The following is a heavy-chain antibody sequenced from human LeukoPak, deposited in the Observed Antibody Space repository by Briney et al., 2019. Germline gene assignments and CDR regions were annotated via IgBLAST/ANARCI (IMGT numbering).Heavy chain of an antibody. J-gene: IGHJ1*01. Sequence: GGSLRLSCAASGFTFDDYAMRWGRQALGKGLWCGSVISWKSGSIGYAHSVRGRFTISRDNAKNSLYLQMNSLRAEDTALYYCAKDISSSWLTAEYLQHWGQGTLVTVSS. V-gene: IGHV3-9*01. CDR1: GFTFDDYA. CDR3: AKDISSSWLTAEYLQH. D-gene: IGHD6-13*01. CDR2: ISWKSGSI.